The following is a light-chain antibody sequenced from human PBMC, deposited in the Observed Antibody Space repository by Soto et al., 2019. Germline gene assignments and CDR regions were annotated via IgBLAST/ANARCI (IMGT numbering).Light chain of an antibody. CDR2: GAS. CDR3: QPYGSTPPT. J-gene: IGKJ1*01. Sequence: EIVLTQSPVTLSLSPGERATLSCRASQSVRSNYLAWYQQKPGQAPRLIIDGASSRATDIPDRFSGSGSGTDFRLTISRLEPEDFSVYSCQPYGSTPPTFGQGPKVEIK. CDR1: QSVRSNY. V-gene: IGKV3-20*01.